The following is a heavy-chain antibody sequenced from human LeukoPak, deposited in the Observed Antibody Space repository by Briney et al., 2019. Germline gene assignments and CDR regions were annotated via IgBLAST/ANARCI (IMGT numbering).Heavy chain of an antibody. Sequence: GGSLRLSCAASGFTFTSFAMSWVRLAPGKGLQWVAAISGGGSSAYYADSVKGRVTISRDNSKNTLYLQMNSLRAEDTAVYYCAIQIAADFDYWGQGTLVTVSS. CDR2: ISGGGSSA. D-gene: IGHD6-13*01. V-gene: IGHV3-23*01. CDR1: GFTFTSFA. J-gene: IGHJ4*02. CDR3: AIQIAADFDY.